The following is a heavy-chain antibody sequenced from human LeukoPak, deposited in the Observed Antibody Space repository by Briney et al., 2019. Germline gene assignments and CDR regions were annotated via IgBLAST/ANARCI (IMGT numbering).Heavy chain of an antibody. CDR2: IYLDDSDT. CDR3: ARTDYDILTGYYPLDY. CDR1: GYRFTNYW. V-gene: IGHV5-51*01. Sequence: PGGSLRLSCKGSGYRFTNYWIGWVRQMPGKGLEYMGIIYLDDSDTRYSPSFQGQVTISADKSISTAYLQWSSLKASDTAIYYCARTDYDILTGYYPLDYWGQGTLVTVSS. J-gene: IGHJ4*02. D-gene: IGHD3-9*01.